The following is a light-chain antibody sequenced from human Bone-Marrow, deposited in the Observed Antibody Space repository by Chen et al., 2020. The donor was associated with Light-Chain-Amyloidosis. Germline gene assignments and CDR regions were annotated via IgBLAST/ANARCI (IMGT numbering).Light chain of an antibody. J-gene: IGLJ3*02. Sequence: SYVLTQPSSVSVAPGQTATIACGGNNIGSTIVHWYQQTPGQAPLLVVYDDSDRPSGIPERLSGSNSGNTATLTISRVEAGDEADYYCQVWDRSGDRPVFGRGTKLTVL. CDR1: NIGSTI. CDR3: QVWDRSGDRPV. V-gene: IGLV3-21*02. CDR2: DDS.